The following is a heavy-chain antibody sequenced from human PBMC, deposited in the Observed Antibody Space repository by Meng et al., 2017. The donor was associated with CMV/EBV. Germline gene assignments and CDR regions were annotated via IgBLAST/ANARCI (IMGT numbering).Heavy chain of an antibody. D-gene: IGHD2-2*01. CDR1: GGSISSSSYY. J-gene: IGHJ4*02. CDR2: IYYSGST. Sequence: SCTVSGGSISSSSYYWGWIRQPPGKGLEWIGSIYYSGSTYYNPSLKSRVTISVDTSKNQFSLKLSSVTAADTAVYYCARVRETDIVVVPAANFDYWGQGTLVTVSS. V-gene: IGHV4-39*07. CDR3: ARVRETDIVVVPAANFDY.